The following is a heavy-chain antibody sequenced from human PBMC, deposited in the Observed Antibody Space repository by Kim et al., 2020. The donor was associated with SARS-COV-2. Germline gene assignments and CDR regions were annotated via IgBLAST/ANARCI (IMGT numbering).Heavy chain of an antibody. J-gene: IGHJ4*02. D-gene: IGHD3-22*01. Sequence: ASVKVSCKASGYTFTSYGISWVRQAPGQGLEWMGWISAYNGNTNYAQKLQGRVTMTTDTSTSTAYMELRSLRSDDTAVYYCARDDAYYDDSLFDYWGQGTLVTVSS. CDR3: ARDDAYYDDSLFDY. V-gene: IGHV1-18*01. CDR2: ISAYNGNT. CDR1: GYTFTSYG.